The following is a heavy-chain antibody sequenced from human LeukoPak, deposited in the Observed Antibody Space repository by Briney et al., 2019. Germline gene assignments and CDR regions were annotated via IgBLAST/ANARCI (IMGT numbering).Heavy chain of an antibody. J-gene: IGHJ6*03. D-gene: IGHD4-23*01. V-gene: IGHV3-20*04. CDR3: ARDGDTVLTRGYYYYMDV. CDR1: GFTFDDYG. CDR2: INWNGGNT. Sequence: GGSLRLSCAASGFTFDDYGMNWVRQAPGKGLEWVSGINWNGGNTAYVDSVKGRFTISRDNAKNSLYLQMNSLRAEDTALYYCARDGDTVLTRGYYYYMDVWGKGTTVTVSS.